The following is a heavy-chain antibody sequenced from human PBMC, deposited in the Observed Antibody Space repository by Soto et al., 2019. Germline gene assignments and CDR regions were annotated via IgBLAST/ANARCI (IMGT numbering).Heavy chain of an antibody. CDR2: ISSSGSTI. CDR3: ARDHSRYCSSTSCYKTGKYYYYYGMDV. D-gene: IGHD2-2*02. CDR1: GFTFCISV. V-gene: IGHV3-48*03. Sequence: HCGSLRLCCAASGFTFCISVMTWVRQAPGKGLEWVSYISSSGSTIYYADSVTGRFTISRDNAKNSLYLQMNRLRAEDTAVYYCARDHSRYCSSTSCYKTGKYYYYYGMDVWGQGTTVTVSS. J-gene: IGHJ6*02.